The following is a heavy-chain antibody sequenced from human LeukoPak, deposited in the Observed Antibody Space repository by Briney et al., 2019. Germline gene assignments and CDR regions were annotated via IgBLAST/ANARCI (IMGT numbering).Heavy chain of an antibody. CDR2: IYSGDNT. D-gene: IGHD5-18*01. CDR1: GFSVSTNY. V-gene: IGHV3-53*01. Sequence: PGGSLRLSCAASGFSVSTNYMSWVRQAPGKGLEWVSVIYSGDNTYYADSVKGRFTISKDNSENTLYLQMSSLRADDTAVYFCAREGSEYTYGYNDAFDLWGQGTMVTVSS. J-gene: IGHJ3*01. CDR3: AREGSEYTYGYNDAFDL.